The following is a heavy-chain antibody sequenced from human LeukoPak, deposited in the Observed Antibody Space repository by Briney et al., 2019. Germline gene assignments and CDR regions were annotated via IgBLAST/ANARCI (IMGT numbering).Heavy chain of an antibody. CDR1: GFTFSSYG. CDR3: ARPYCSSTSCSRDFDY. J-gene: IGHJ4*02. Sequence: GRSLRLSCAASGFTFSSYGMHWVRQAPGKGLEWVAVISYDGSNKYYADSVKGRFTISRDNSKNSLYLQMNSLRAEDTAVYYCARPYCSSTSCSRDFDYWGQGTLVTVSS. V-gene: IGHV3-30*03. D-gene: IGHD2-2*01. CDR2: ISYDGSNK.